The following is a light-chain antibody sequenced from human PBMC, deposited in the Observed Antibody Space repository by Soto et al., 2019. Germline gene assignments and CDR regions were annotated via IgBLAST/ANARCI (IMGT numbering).Light chain of an antibody. CDR3: QQYNQWPGT. CDR2: AAS. Sequence: QMTQSPCSLSASEGDRVTITCQATQSIGNYLAWYQQKPGQVPKLLIYAASTLHSGVPSRFSGSGSGADFTLTISSLQSEDFAIYHCQQYNQWPGTFGQGTKVDIK. V-gene: IGKV1-27*01. J-gene: IGKJ1*01. CDR1: QSIGNY.